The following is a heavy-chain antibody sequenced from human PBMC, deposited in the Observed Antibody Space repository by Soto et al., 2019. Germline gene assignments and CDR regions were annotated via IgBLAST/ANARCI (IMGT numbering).Heavy chain of an antibody. V-gene: IGHV1-18*01. J-gene: IGHJ4*02. CDR2: ISAYNGNT. CDR1: GYTFTSYG. CDR3: ARDLWGDYVWGSYRDSRFDY. Sequence: ASVKVSCKASGYTFTSYGISWVRQAPGQGLEWMGWISAYNGNTNYAQKLQGRVTMTTDTSTSTAYMELRSLRSDDTAVYYCARDLWGDYVWGSYRDSRFDYWGQGTLVTVSS. D-gene: IGHD3-16*02.